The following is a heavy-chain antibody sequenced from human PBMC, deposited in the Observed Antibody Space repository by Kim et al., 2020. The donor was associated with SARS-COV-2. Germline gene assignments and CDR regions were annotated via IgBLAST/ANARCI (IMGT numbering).Heavy chain of an antibody. CDR3: TTDYYDSSGYCFDY. D-gene: IGHD3-22*01. V-gene: IGHV3-15*01. Sequence: GGSLRLSCAASGFTFSNAWMSWVRQAPGKGLEWVGRIKSKTDGGTTDYAAPVKGRFTISRDDSKNTLYLQMNSLKTEDTAVYYCTTDYYDSSGYCFDYWGQGTLATVSS. J-gene: IGHJ4*02. CDR2: IKSKTDGGTT. CDR1: GFTFSNAW.